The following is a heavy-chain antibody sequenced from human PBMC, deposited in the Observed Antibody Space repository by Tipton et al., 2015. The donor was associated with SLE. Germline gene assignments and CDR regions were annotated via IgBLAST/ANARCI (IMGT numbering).Heavy chain of an antibody. CDR2: ISSSGSTI. CDR1: GDSISISTYY. J-gene: IGHJ6*02. Sequence: GSLRLSCTVSGDSISISTYYWGWIRQPPGKGLEWVSYISSSGSTIYYADSVKGRFTISRDNAKNSLYLQMNSLRAEDTAVYYCARDQGMDVWGQGTTVTVSS. CDR3: ARDQGMDV. V-gene: IGHV3-11*04.